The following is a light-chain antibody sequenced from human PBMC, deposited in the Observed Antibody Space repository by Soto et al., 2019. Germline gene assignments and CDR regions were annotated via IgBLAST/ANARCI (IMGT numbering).Light chain of an antibody. J-gene: IGLJ1*01. CDR2: EVS. V-gene: IGLV2-14*01. Sequence: QSVLAQPASVSGSPGQSITISCTGTSSDVGGYNYVPWYQQHPGKAPKLVIYEVSNRPSGVSNRFSGSKSGNTASLTISGLQAEDEADYYCSSYTSSSTLYVFGTGTKVTVL. CDR1: SSDVGGYNY. CDR3: SSYTSSSTLYV.